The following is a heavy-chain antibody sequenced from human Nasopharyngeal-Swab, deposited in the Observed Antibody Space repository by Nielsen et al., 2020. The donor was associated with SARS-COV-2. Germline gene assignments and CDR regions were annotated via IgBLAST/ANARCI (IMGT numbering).Heavy chain of an antibody. Sequence: ASVKVSCKASGYTFTDYYIHWVRQAPGQGLEYMGRINPYSGDTDSAQKFQGRVTVTRDTSINTAYMHLGSLRSDDTAVYYCLRDGGDVPGITGSGPPGGYGGQGTQVTVSS. V-gene: IGHV1-2*06. CDR2: INPYSGDT. CDR1: GYTFTDYY. D-gene: IGHD6-13*01. J-gene: IGHJ4*02. CDR3: LRDGGDVPGITGSGPPGGY.